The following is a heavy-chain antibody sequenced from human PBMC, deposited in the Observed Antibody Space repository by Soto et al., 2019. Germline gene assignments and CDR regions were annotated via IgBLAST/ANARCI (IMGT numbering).Heavy chain of an antibody. V-gene: IGHV3-48*01. CDR2: ISSSSGTI. D-gene: IGHD3-22*01. Sequence: EVQLVESGGGLVQPGGSLRLSCAASGFTFSGYNMNWVRQAPGKGLEWVSYISSSSGTIYYADSVKGRFTISRDNAKNSLSLQMNSLRAEDTAVYYCAKPRGYYDSSGYPTPDYWGQGTLVTVSS. CDR1: GFTFSGYN. J-gene: IGHJ4*02. CDR3: AKPRGYYDSSGYPTPDY.